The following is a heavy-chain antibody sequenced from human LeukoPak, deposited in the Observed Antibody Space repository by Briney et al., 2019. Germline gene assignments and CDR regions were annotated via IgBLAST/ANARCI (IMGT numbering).Heavy chain of an antibody. D-gene: IGHD4-17*01. CDR1: GFTFSTYS. J-gene: IGHJ4*02. Sequence: GGSLRLSCAASGFTFSTYSMNWVRQAPGKGLEWVSSISAGSSYIYYADSVKGRFTISRDNAKNSLYLQMNSLRAEDTAVYYCATSAVTTPEEGYWGQGTLVTVSS. CDR2: ISAGSSYI. CDR3: ATSAVTTPEEGY. V-gene: IGHV3-21*01.